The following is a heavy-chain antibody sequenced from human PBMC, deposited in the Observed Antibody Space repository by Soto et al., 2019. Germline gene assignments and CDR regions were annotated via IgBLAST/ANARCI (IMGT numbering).Heavy chain of an antibody. V-gene: IGHV1-69*08. J-gene: IGHJ4*02. D-gene: IGHD4-17*01. Sequence: QVQLVQSGAEVKKPGSSVKVSCKASGGTFSSYSISWVRQAPGQGLEWMGRIIPFLGIANYAQRFQGRVTITADKSTSTVYMELSSLRSEDTAVYFCARDPSVTSPLDYWGQGTRVTVSS. CDR2: IIPFLGIA. CDR3: ARDPSVTSPLDY. CDR1: GGTFSSYS.